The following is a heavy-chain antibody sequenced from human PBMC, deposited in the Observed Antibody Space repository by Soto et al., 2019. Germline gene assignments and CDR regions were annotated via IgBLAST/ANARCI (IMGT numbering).Heavy chain of an antibody. D-gene: IGHD3-10*01. J-gene: IGHJ3*02. CDR3: TRGRRSMVRGVIKITDAFDI. CDR2: IRSKAYGGTT. V-gene: IGHV3-49*03. CDR1: GFTFGDYA. Sequence: GGSLRLSCTASGFTFGDYAMSWFRQAPGKGLEWVGFIRSKAYGGTTEYAASVKGRFTISRDDSKSIAYLQMNSLKTEDTAVYYFTRGRRSMVRGVIKITDAFDIWGQGTMVTVSS.